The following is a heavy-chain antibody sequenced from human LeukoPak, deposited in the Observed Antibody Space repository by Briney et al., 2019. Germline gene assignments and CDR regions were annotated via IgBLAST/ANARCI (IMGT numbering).Heavy chain of an antibody. CDR1: GYTFTSYY. J-gene: IGHJ3*02. D-gene: IGHD4-17*01. CDR3: ARRGTVTTDAFDI. V-gene: IGHV1-46*01. Sequence: ASVKVSCKASGYTFTSYYMHWVRQAPGQGLEWMGIINPSGGSTSYAQKFQGRVTMTRDMSTSTVYMELSSLRSEDTAVYYCARRGTVTTDAFDIWGQGTMVTVSS. CDR2: INPSGGST.